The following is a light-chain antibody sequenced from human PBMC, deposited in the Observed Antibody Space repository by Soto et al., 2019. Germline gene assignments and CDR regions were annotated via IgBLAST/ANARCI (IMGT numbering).Light chain of an antibody. V-gene: IGKV3-15*01. CDR2: GVS. J-gene: IGKJ2*01. CDR1: QSVSSK. CDR3: QQYNNWPHT. Sequence: IVMTQSPANLSVSPGERATLSCRASQSVSSKLAWFQQKPGQAPSLLIYGVSTRDTGVPVRFSGSGSGTEFTLTINRLQSEDFEVYYCQQYNNWPHTFGRGTKVDIK.